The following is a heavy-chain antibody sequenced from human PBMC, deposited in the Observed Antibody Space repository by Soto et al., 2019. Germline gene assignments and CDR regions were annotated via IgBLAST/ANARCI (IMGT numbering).Heavy chain of an antibody. CDR3: ARGLYVWKSSSWSHGMDV. Sequence: QVQLQESGPGLVKPSGTLSLTCAVSGGSISSSNWWSWVRQPPGKGLEWIGEIYNSGSTNYNPSLKSRVTISVDKSKNQFSLKLSSVTAADTAVYYCARGLYVWKSSSWSHGMDVWGQGTTVTVSS. CDR2: IYNSGST. V-gene: IGHV4-4*02. D-gene: IGHD6-13*01. CDR1: GGSISSSNW. J-gene: IGHJ6*02.